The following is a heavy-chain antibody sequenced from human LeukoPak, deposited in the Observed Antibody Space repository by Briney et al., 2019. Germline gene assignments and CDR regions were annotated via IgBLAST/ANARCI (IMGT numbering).Heavy chain of an antibody. CDR1: GFTFRDYY. CDR3: AKCRDDYVWGTESYYFDY. Sequence: GGSLRLSCAASGFTFRDYYMSWIRQAPGKGLEWVSYISSSGDTIYYADSVKGRFTISRDNSKNTLYLQMNSLRAEDTAVYYCAKCRDDYVWGTESYYFDYWGQGTLVTVSS. CDR2: ISSSGDTI. J-gene: IGHJ4*02. V-gene: IGHV3-11*01. D-gene: IGHD3-16*01.